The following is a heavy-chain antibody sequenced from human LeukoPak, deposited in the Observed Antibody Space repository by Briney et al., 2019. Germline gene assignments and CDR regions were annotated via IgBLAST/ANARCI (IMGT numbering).Heavy chain of an antibody. V-gene: IGHV4-38-2*01. Sequence: PSETLSLTCAVSGYSISSGDYWGWIRQPPGKGLEWIGSIYHSGSTHYNLSLKSRVTISVDTSKNQFSLKLSSVTAADTAVYYCARNTTEVVTAKWFDPWGQGTLVTVSS. CDR2: IYHSGST. CDR1: GYSISSGDY. J-gene: IGHJ5*02. CDR3: ARNTTEVVTAKWFDP. D-gene: IGHD2-21*02.